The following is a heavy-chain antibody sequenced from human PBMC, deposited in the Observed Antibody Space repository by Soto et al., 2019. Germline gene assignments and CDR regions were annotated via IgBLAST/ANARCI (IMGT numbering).Heavy chain of an antibody. D-gene: IGHD3-10*01. CDR1: GFTFSSYW. Sequence: GGSLRLSCAASGFTFSSYWMHWVRQAPGKGLVWVSRINSDGSSTHYADSVKGRFAISRDNAKNTLYLQMNSLRAEDTAVYYCARVLLLWFGPADYWGQGTLVTVSS. CDR3: ARVLLLWFGPADY. V-gene: IGHV3-74*01. J-gene: IGHJ4*02. CDR2: INSDGSST.